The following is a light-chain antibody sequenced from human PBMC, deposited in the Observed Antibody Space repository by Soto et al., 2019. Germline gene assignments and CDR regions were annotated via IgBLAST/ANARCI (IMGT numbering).Light chain of an antibody. CDR3: QPFNSYPRT. CDR2: DAS. V-gene: IGKV1-13*02. J-gene: IGKJ3*01. CDR1: QGINSA. Sequence: AIQLTQSPSSLSASVGDRVTITCRASQGINSALAWYQQKPGKAPKFLIYDASSLESGVPSRLCCRGSGTDFTPTISSLQPQDFATYYCQPFNSYPRTFGPETKVDIK.